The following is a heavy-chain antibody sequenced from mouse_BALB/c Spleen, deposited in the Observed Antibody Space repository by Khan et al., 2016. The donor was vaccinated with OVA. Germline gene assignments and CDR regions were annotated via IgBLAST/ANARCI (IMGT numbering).Heavy chain of an antibody. CDR1: GYSITSGYG. CDR3: ARTARIKY. CDR2: ISYSGST. Sequence: EVQLQESGPGLVKPSQSLSLTCTVTGYSITSGYGWNWIRQFPGNNLEWMGYISYSGSTNYNPSLKSRISITRDTSKNQFFLQLNSVTTEDPATYYCARTARIKYWGQGTTLTVSS. V-gene: IGHV3-2*02. J-gene: IGHJ2*01. D-gene: IGHD1-2*01.